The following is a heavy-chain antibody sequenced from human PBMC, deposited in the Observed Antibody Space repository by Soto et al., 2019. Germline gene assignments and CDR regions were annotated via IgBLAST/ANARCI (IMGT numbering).Heavy chain of an antibody. CDR2: FYYSGST. Sequence: SETLSLTCPVSGGSIHNSSYSWGWIRQPPGKGLEWIGTFYYSGSTYYNPSLKSRVTISVDTSKNHFSLKLSSVTAADTAVYYCARAYYDFWSGYWRWFDPWGQVTLVTVS. J-gene: IGHJ5*02. D-gene: IGHD3-3*01. V-gene: IGHV4-39*07. CDR1: GGSIHNSSYS. CDR3: ARAYYDFWSGYWRWFDP.